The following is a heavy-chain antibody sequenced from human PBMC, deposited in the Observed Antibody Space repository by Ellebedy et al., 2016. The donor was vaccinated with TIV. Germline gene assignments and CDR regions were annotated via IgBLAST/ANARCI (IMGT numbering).Heavy chain of an antibody. CDR1: GFTFSSYS. CDR2: ISSSSSTI. J-gene: IGHJ5*02. D-gene: IGHD3-10*01. V-gene: IGHV3-48*04. Sequence: GGSLRLXXAASGFTFSSYSMNWVRQAPGKGLEWVSSISSSSSTIYYADSVKGRFTISRDNAKNSLYLQMNSLRAEDTAVYYCARGRPGSYYPNWFDPWGQGTLVTVSS. CDR3: ARGRPGSYYPNWFDP.